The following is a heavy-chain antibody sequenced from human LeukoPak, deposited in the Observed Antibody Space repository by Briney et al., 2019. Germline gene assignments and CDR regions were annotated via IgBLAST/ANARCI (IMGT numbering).Heavy chain of an antibody. V-gene: IGHV4-38-2*02. D-gene: IGHD6-13*01. CDR1: GDSISSGFF. Sequence: SDTLSLTCTVSGDSISSGFFWGWIRQSPDKGPEWIGSVYRTGNTYYEASLKSRVTISVDTSRNQFSLELRSVTAADTAIYYCARDKDLPPPPGIGAGPRLTWFDPWGQGTRVTVSS. CDR2: VYRTGNT. J-gene: IGHJ5*02. CDR3: ARDKDLPPPPGIGAGPRLTWFDP.